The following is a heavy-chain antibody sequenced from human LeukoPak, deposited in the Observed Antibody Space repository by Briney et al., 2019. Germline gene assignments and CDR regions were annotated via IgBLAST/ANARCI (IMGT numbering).Heavy chain of an antibody. J-gene: IGHJ3*02. CDR2: ICAYNGNT. Sequence: ASVKVSCKASGYTFTSYGISWVRPAPGQGLEWMGWICAYNGNTNYAQKLQGRVTMTTDTSTSTAYMELRSLRSDDTAVYYCARDVPVEMATIAAFDIWGQGTMVTVSS. CDR1: GYTFTSYG. D-gene: IGHD5-24*01. V-gene: IGHV1-18*01. CDR3: ARDVPVEMATIAAFDI.